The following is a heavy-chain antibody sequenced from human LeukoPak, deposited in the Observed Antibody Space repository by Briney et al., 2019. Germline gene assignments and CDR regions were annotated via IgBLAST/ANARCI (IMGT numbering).Heavy chain of an antibody. Sequence: GASVKLSFKAAGFTFTSYAIHWVRQAPGQGLEWMGWITPGGGTNHPQKFQGRVAITWDTSITTAYMDLSRLTSDDTAVYYCARDRYGDGFAHLDYWGQGALVTVSS. D-gene: IGHD5-24*01. CDR1: GFTFTSYA. V-gene: IGHV1-2*02. CDR3: ARDRYGDGFAHLDY. CDR2: ITPGGGT. J-gene: IGHJ4*02.